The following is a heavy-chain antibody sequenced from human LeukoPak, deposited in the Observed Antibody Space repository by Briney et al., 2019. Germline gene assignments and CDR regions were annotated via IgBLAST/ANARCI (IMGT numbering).Heavy chain of an antibody. CDR3: ARASRDGYNQNFDH. CDR2: IYPGGSET. D-gene: IGHD5-24*01. Sequence: GESLKISCKGLGYSFSSYWNAWARQRPGKGLEWMGIIYPGGSETRYDPSFQGQVTISADSSTSTAYLQWSSLRASDTAMYYCARASRDGYNQNFDHWGQGTLVTVSS. J-gene: IGHJ4*02. CDR1: GYSFSSYW. V-gene: IGHV5-51*01.